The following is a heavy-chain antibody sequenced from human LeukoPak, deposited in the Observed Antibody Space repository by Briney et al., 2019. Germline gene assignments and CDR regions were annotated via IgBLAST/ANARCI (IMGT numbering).Heavy chain of an antibody. CDR2: IKQDGSEK. V-gene: IGHV3-7*04. CDR3: ARGEDTSMGKFDY. J-gene: IGHJ4*02. CDR1: GFTFSSYW. D-gene: IGHD5-18*01. Sequence: GGSLRLSCAASGFTFSSYWMSWVRQAPGKGLEWVANIKQDGSEKYYVDSVKGRFTTSRDNAKNSLYLQMNSLRAEDTAVYYCARGEDTSMGKFDYWGQGTLVTVSS.